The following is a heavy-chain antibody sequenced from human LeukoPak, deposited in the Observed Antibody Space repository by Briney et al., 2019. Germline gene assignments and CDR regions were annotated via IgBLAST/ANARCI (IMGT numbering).Heavy chain of an antibody. CDR3: ARVPIVVVMTYDYGMDV. Sequence: SQTLSPTYTVSGGSISSGGYYWSWIRQHPGKGLEWIGYIYYSGSTYYNPSLKSRVTISVDTSKNQFSLKLSSVTAADTAVYYCARVPIVVVMTYDYGMDVWGQGTTVTVSS. CDR1: GGSISSGGYY. V-gene: IGHV4-31*03. CDR2: IYYSGST. J-gene: IGHJ6*02. D-gene: IGHD2-21*01.